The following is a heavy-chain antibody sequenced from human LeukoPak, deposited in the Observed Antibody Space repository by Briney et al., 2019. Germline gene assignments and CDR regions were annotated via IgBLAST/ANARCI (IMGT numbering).Heavy chain of an antibody. D-gene: IGHD4/OR15-4a*01. CDR1: GGSFSGYY. CDR2: INHSGST. CDR3: ARAKRSYYYYGMDV. Sequence: PSETLSPTCAVYGGSFSGYYWSWIRQPPGKGLEWIGEINHSGSTNYNPSLKSRVTISVDTSKNQFSLKLSSVTAADTAVYYCARAKRSYYYYGMDVWGKGTTVTVSS. V-gene: IGHV4-34*01. J-gene: IGHJ6*04.